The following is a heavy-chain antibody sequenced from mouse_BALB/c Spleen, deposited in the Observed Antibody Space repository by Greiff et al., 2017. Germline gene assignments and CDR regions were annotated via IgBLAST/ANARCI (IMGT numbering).Heavy chain of an antibody. Sequence: EVKVEESGAELVRSGASVKLSCTASGFNIKDYYMHWVKQRPEQGLEWIGWIDPENGDTEYAPKFQGKATMTADTSSNTAYLQLSSLTSEDTAVYYCNACYGFYAMDYWGQGTSVTVSS. D-gene: IGHD1-2*01. V-gene: IGHV14-4*02. CDR3: NACYGFYAMDY. CDR1: GFNIKDYY. J-gene: IGHJ4*01. CDR2: IDPENGDT.